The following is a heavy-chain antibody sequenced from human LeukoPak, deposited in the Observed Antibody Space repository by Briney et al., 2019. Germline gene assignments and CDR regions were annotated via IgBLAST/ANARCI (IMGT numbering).Heavy chain of an antibody. CDR1: GYTFTGYH. D-gene: IGHD4-17*01. CDR2: INPNSGGT. J-gene: IGHJ4*02. V-gene: IGHV1-2*02. CDR3: ARDNDYGDSYPHY. Sequence: ASVKVSCKASGYTFTGYHMHWVRQAPGQGLEWMGWINPNSGGTNYAQKFQGRVTMTRDTSISTAYMELSRLRSDDTAVYYCARDNDYGDSYPHYWGQGTLVTVSS.